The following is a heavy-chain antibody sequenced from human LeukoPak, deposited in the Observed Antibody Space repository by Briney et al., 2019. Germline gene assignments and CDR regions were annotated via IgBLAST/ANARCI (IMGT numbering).Heavy chain of an antibody. Sequence: GGSLRLSCAASGLTLSSYGMHWVRQAPGKGLEGVAFIRYDGSNKYYADCVKGRFTISRDNSKTTLYLQMNSLRAEDTAVYYCAKDPEVVVPAASAYWGEGTLLTVSS. J-gene: IGHJ4*02. D-gene: IGHD2-2*01. CDR2: IRYDGSNK. CDR3: AKDPEVVVPAASAY. V-gene: IGHV3-30*02. CDR1: GLTLSSYG.